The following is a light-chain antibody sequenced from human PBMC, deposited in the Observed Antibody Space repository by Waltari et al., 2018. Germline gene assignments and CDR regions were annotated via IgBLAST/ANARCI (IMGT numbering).Light chain of an antibody. V-gene: IGKV2-30*02. Sequence: EVVMTRSPPSRPVPLGRPAPLPCGSSQSLVPRDGNTYFNWFHQRPGQSPRRLLYKVSNRDSGVPDRFSGSGSGTDFTLRISRVEAEDVGDYYCMQGTHWPWTFGPGTKVEI. CDR3: MQGTHWPWT. J-gene: IGKJ1*01. CDR2: KVS. CDR1: QSLVPRDGNTY.